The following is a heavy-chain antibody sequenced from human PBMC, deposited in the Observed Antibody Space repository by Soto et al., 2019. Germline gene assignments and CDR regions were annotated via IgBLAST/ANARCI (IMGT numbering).Heavy chain of an antibody. CDR2: ISESSRTI. D-gene: IGHD2-15*01. CDR3: ARGLSWRRGPFDY. Sequence: GGSRRLSCAASGFIFRTYSMNGVGQAPGKGLEWVSYISESSRTIFYADSVRGRFTVSRDNANNSLYLQMISLRDEDTAVYYCARGLSWRRGPFDYWGQGTLVTVSS. CDR1: GFIFRTYS. J-gene: IGHJ4*02. V-gene: IGHV3-48*02.